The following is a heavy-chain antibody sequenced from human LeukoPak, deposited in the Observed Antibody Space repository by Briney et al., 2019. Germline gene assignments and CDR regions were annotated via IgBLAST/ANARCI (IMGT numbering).Heavy chain of an antibody. D-gene: IGHD5-12*01. CDR3: AKDRIVAPNEYYYYYYMDV. J-gene: IGHJ6*03. CDR2: ISYDGSNK. Sequence: GGSLRLSCAASGFTFSSYGMHWVRQAPGKGLEWVAVISYDGSNKYYADSVKGRFTISRDNSKSTLYLQMNSLRAEDTAVYYCAKDRIVAPNEYYYYYYMDVWGKGTTVTVSS. CDR1: GFTFSSYG. V-gene: IGHV3-30*18.